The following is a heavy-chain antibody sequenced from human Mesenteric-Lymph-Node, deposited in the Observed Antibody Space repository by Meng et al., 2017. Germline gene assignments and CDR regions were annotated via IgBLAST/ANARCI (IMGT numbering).Heavy chain of an antibody. CDR1: GGTFSSYA. CDR2: IIPIFGTA. J-gene: IGHJ4*02. D-gene: IGHD1-14*01. CDR3: ARESPETFNFDY. V-gene: IGHV1-69*05. Sequence: SVKVSCKASGGTFSSYAISWVRQPPGQGLEWMGGIIPIFGTANYAQKFQGRVTITTDESTSTAYMELSSLRSEDTAVYYCARESPETFNFDYWGQGTLVTVSS.